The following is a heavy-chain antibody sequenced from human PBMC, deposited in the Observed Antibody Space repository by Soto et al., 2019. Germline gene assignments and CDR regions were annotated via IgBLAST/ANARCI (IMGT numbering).Heavy chain of an antibody. Sequence: QAQLVESGGGVVQPGRSLRLSCEASGYSFSNYGMHWVRQSPGKGLEWVAAISYDGITKYYSDSLKGRFTISKDNFKNTLYLEMNSLRPEDTAVYYCAKDMTRFLAWPHYFRGLDVWGQGTTVTVSS. J-gene: IGHJ6*02. CDR2: ISYDGITK. CDR3: AKDMTRFLAWPHYFRGLDV. D-gene: IGHD3-3*01. CDR1: GYSFSNYG. V-gene: IGHV3-30*18.